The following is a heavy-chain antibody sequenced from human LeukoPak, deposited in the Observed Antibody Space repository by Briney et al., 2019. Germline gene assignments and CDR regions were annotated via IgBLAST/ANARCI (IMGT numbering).Heavy chain of an antibody. Sequence: KPSETLSLTCTVSGGSISSHYWSWIRQPPGKGLEWIGYIYYSGSTNYNPSLKSRVTISVDTSKNQFSLKLSSVTAADTAVYYCARVDYYDSSGYYYAFDIWGQGTMVTVSS. V-gene: IGHV4-59*11. CDR2: IYYSGST. J-gene: IGHJ3*02. CDR1: GGSISSHY. CDR3: ARVDYYDSSGYYYAFDI. D-gene: IGHD3-22*01.